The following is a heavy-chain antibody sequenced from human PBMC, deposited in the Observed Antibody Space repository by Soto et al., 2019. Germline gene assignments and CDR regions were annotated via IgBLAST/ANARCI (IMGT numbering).Heavy chain of an antibody. CDR2: MNPDNGNT. J-gene: IGHJ4*02. D-gene: IGHD3-10*01. Sequence: ASVKVSCKASGYTFSTYEINWVRRAAGQGLEWMGRMNPDNGNTGYAQKCQDRVTMTRNTAISTAYMELSSRRSDDTAVYYFARGPREAGDLLLFDYWGQGALVTVSS. V-gene: IGHV1-8*01. CDR1: GYTFSTYE. CDR3: ARGPREAGDLLLFDY.